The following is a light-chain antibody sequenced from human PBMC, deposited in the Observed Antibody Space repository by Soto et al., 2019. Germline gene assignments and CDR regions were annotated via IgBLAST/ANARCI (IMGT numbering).Light chain of an antibody. CDR3: QQYGSSPFT. J-gene: IGKJ3*01. CDR2: GAS. Sequence: EIVLTQSPGTLSLSPGERATLSCRASQSVSSSYLAWYQQKPGQAPRLLIYGASSRVTGIPDRFSGSGSGTDFTLTISRLEPEDFAVYYFQQYGSSPFTFGPGTKVDIK. CDR1: QSVSSSY. V-gene: IGKV3-20*01.